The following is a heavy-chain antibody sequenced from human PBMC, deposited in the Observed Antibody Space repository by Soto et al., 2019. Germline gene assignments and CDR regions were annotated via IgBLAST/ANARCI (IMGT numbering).Heavy chain of an antibody. CDR1: GYTFTSYD. CDR3: ARERSSGWYVDY. CDR2: MNPNSGNT. J-gene: IGHJ4*02. D-gene: IGHD6-19*01. V-gene: IGHV1-8*01. Sequence: QVQLVQSGAEVKKPGASVKVSCKASGYTFTSYDINWVRQATGQGLEWMGWMNPNSGNTGYAQKSXGXXTMTRNTSISTAYMELSSLRSEDTAVYYCARERSSGWYVDYWGQGTLVTVSS.